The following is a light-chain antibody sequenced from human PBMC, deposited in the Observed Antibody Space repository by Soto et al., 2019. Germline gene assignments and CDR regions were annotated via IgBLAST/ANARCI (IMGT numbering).Light chain of an antibody. V-gene: IGLV2-14*01. Sequence: QSALTQPASVSGSPGQSITISCTATSSDVGAYNYVSWYQQHPGKAPKLLISEVTNRPSGVSNRFSGSKSGNTASLTISGLQAEDEADYYCSSYTTNITPVVFGGGTKVTVL. J-gene: IGLJ2*01. CDR1: SSDVGAYNY. CDR2: EVT. CDR3: SSYTTNITPVV.